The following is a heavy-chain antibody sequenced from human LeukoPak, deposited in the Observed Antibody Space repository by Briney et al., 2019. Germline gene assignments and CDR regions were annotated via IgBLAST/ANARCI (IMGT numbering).Heavy chain of an antibody. Sequence: SETLSLTCSVSGASISTNYWSWIRQPAGKGLEWIGRIYNSGNTNYSPSLESRVTMSADTSKNHFSLRLTSVTAADTAVYYCTRGSFDSSGYYVFDYWGQGRLVTVSS. V-gene: IGHV4-4*07. J-gene: IGHJ4*02. CDR3: TRGSFDSSGYYVFDY. D-gene: IGHD3-22*01. CDR1: GASISTNY. CDR2: IYNSGNT.